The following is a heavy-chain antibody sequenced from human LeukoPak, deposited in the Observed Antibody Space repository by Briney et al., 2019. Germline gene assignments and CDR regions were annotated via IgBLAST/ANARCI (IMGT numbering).Heavy chain of an antibody. Sequence: GRSLRLSCAASGFTFSSYGMHWVRQAPGKGLEWVAVISYDGSNKYYADSVKGRFTISRDNSKNTLYLQMNSLRAEDTAVYYCARVPRVYYGMDVWGQGTTVTVSS. D-gene: IGHD3-10*01. CDR3: ARVPRVYYGMDV. V-gene: IGHV3-30*03. CDR1: GFTFSSYG. CDR2: ISYDGSNK. J-gene: IGHJ6*02.